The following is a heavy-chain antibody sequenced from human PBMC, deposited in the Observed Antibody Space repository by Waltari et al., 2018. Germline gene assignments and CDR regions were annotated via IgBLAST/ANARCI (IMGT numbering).Heavy chain of an antibody. D-gene: IGHD3-3*01. CDR2: ISGIGGST. J-gene: IGHJ4*02. CDR1: GFTFSSYA. V-gene: IGHV3-23*01. Sequence: EVQLLESGGGLVQPGGSLRLSCAASGFTFSSYAMSWVRQAPGKGLEWVSAISGIGGSTYYADSVKGRFTISRDNSKNTLYLQMNSLRAEDTAVYYCAKVTIFGVVITYFDYWGQGTLVTVSS. CDR3: AKVTIFGVVITYFDY.